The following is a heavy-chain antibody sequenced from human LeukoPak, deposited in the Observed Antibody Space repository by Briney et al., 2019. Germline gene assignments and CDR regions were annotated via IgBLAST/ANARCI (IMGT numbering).Heavy chain of an antibody. J-gene: IGHJ6*03. CDR2: ISAYNGNT. V-gene: IGHV1-18*01. CDR1: GYTFTSYG. D-gene: IGHD2-2*02. Sequence: ASVKVSCKASGYTFTSYGISWVRQAPGQGLEWMGWISAYNGNTNYAQKLQGRVTMTTDTSTSTAYMELRSLRSDDTAVYYCARVAAEVVGVPGAIGFGWLRRDYYYTDVWGKGTTVTVSS. CDR3: ARVAAEVVGVPGAIGFGWLRRDYYYTDV.